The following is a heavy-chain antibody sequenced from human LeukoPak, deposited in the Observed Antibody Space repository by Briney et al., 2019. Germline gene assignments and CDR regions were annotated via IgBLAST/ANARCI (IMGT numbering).Heavy chain of an antibody. J-gene: IGHJ4*02. CDR2: IIPIFGTA. CDR1: GGTFSSYA. CDR3: ARGSSWYGYSSGYDY. D-gene: IGHD6-19*01. Sequence: SVKVSCKASGGTFSSYAISWVRQAPGQGLEWMGGIIPIFGTANYAQKFQGRVTITADESTSTAYMELSSLRSEDTAVYYCARGSSWYGYSSGYDYWGQGTLATVSS. V-gene: IGHV1-69*13.